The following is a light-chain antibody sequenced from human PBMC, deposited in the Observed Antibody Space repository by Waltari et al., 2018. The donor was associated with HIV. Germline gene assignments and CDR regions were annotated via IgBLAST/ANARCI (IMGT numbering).Light chain of an antibody. CDR3: QQSYSRPYT. Sequence: DIQMTQSPLFLSASVGDRVVFTCRANRTFESYLNWYQRKSGKAPTLLIFGSSTLHSGVPSRFSASGSGTHFSLTITGLQPDDFATYFCQQSYSRPYTFGQGT. CDR1: RTFESY. V-gene: IGKV1-39*01. CDR2: GSS. J-gene: IGKJ2*01.